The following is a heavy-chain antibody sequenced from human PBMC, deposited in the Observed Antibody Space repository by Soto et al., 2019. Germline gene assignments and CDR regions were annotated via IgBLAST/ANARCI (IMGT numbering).Heavy chain of an antibody. J-gene: IGHJ1*01. D-gene: IGHD6-13*01. CDR1: GFTFDDYA. V-gene: IGHV3-9*01. CDR3: VKDESINWYSGHFRH. Sequence: ESGGGLVQPGRSLRLSCAASGFTFDDYAMHWVRQVPGKGLEWVSGINWNSGSIGYGDAVKGRFAISRDNAKNSLNLQMNSLSAEDTAFYYCVKDESINWYSGHFRHWGQGTVVTVSS. CDR2: INWNSGSI.